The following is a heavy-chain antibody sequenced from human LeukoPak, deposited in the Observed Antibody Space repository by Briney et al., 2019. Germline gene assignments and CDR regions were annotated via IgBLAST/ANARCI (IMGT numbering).Heavy chain of an antibody. J-gene: IGHJ6*02. CDR1: GFTVGSNY. D-gene: IGHD1-26*01. CDR2: IYSGGST. V-gene: IGHV3-53*01. CDR3: ARDKAPLYSGSRYYYYGMDV. Sequence: GGSLRLSCAASGFTVGSNYMSWVRQAPGKGLEWVSVIYSGGSTYYADSVKGRFTISRDNSKNTLYLQMNSLRAEDTAVYYCARDKAPLYSGSRYYYYGMDVWGQGTTVTVSS.